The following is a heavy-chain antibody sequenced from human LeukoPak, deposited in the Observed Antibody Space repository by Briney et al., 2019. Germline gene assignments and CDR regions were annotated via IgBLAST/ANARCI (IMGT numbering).Heavy chain of an antibody. CDR2: INPNSGGT. CDR3: ARDYKLEHPFDY. Sequence: ASVKVSCTTSGYTFTVYYMHWVRQAPGQGLEWVGWINPNSGGTNYAQKFQGRVTMTRDTSISTAYMELRSLRSDDTAVYYCARDYKLEHPFDYWGQGTLVTVSS. J-gene: IGHJ4*02. CDR1: GYTFTVYY. D-gene: IGHD1/OR15-1a*01. V-gene: IGHV1-2*02.